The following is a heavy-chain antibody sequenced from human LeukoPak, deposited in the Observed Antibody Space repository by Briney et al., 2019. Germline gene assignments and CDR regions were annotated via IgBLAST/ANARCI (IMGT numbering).Heavy chain of an antibody. Sequence: ASVKVSCKVSGYTLTELSMHWVRQAPGKGLEWMGGFDPEDGETIYAQKFQGRVTMTEDTSTDTAYMELSSLRSEDTAVYYCATELDCSSTSCYLVPWGQGTLVTVSS. CDR2: FDPEDGET. V-gene: IGHV1-24*01. CDR3: ATELDCSSTSCYLVP. D-gene: IGHD2-2*01. J-gene: IGHJ5*02. CDR1: GYTLTELS.